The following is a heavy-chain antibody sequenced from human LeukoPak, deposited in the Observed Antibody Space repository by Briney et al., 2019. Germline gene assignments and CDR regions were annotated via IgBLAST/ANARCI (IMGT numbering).Heavy chain of an antibody. J-gene: IGHJ4*02. V-gene: IGHV3-15*07. CDR2: IKSKTDGGTT. CDR3: TTGSRVYYYDSSGYSVG. Sequence: GGSLRLSCAAPGFTFSNAWMNWVRQAPGKGLEWVGRIKSKTDGGTTDYAAPVKGRFTISRDDSKNTLYLQMNSLKTEDTAVYYCTTGSRVYYYDSSGYSVGWGQGTLVTVSS. CDR1: GFTFSNAW. D-gene: IGHD3-22*01.